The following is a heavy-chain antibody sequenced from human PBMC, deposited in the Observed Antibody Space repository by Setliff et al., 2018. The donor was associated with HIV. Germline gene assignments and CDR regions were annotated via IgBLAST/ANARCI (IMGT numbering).Heavy chain of an antibody. V-gene: IGHV4-39*02. J-gene: IGHJ4*02. CDR3: VKDIILGLSRYFHY. Sequence: LSLTCTVSGDSITNSMHYWSWIRQPPGKGLEFIGSIHYNDGKTYYNAALRSRFTISRDDPKNTLYLQMKTLRAEDTAVYYCVKDIILGLSRYFHYWGQGTLVTVSS. CDR2: IHYNDGKT. CDR1: GDSITNSMHY.